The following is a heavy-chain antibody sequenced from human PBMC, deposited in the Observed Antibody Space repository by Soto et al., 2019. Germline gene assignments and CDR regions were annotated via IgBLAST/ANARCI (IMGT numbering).Heavy chain of an antibody. CDR3: ARGDRGWFDP. Sequence: QVQLMESGGGVVQPGRSLRLSCAASGFTFSSYAMHWVRQAPGKGLEWVAVISYDGSNKYYADSVKGRFTISRDNSKNTLYLQMNSLRAEDTAVYYCARGDRGWFDPWGQGTLVTVSS. V-gene: IGHV3-30-3*01. CDR2: ISYDGSNK. J-gene: IGHJ5*02. CDR1: GFTFSSYA.